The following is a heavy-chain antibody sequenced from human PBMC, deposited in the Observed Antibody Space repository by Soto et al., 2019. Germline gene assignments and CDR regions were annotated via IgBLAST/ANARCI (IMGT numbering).Heavy chain of an antibody. CDR3: ARWSYLDY. J-gene: IGHJ4*02. V-gene: IGHV3-23*01. D-gene: IGHD3-3*01. CDR2: ITDSGGDA. CDR1: GITFGSRA. Sequence: GGSVRLSCVASGITFGSRAMSWVRQAPGEGLEWVSSITDSGGDAKYADSVKGRFSISRDTSQSTLYLQMNSLRADDTAMYYCARWSYLDYWGQGTRVTVSS.